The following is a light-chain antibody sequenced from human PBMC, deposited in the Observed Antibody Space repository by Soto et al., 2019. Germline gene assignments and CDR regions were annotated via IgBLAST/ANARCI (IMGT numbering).Light chain of an antibody. V-gene: IGLV2-8*01. CDR2: EVI. CDR3: SSYAGSNRRV. CDR1: SSDVGGYNY. Sequence: QSALTQPPSASGSPGQSVTISCTGTSSDVGGYNYVSWYQQHPGKAPKLMIYEVINRPSGVPDRFSGSKSGNTASLTVSGLQAEDEADYYCSSYAGSNRRVFGGGTKVTVL. J-gene: IGLJ2*01.